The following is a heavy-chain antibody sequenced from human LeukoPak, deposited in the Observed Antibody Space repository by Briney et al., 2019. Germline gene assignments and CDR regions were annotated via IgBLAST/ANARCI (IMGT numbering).Heavy chain of an antibody. D-gene: IGHD6-13*01. CDR1: GGSISSSNR. Sequence: SETLSLTCAVSGGSISSSNRWSWIRQPPGRGLEWIGEINHSGSTIYNPSLKSRVTISLDTSKKQFSLKLSSVTAADTATYYCARKEGGQLVNTRRWFDPWGQGTLVTVSS. CDR3: ARKEGGQLVNTRRWFDP. J-gene: IGHJ5*02. V-gene: IGHV4-4*02. CDR2: INHSGST.